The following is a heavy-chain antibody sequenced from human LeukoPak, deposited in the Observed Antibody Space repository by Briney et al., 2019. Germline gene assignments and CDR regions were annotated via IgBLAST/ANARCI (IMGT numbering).Heavy chain of an antibody. V-gene: IGHV3-30*14. Sequence: PGGSLRLSCAASGFTFSSYVMHWVRQAPGKGLEWVAIISYDGSNEYYADSVKGRFTISRDNSKNTLYLQMNSLRAEDTAVYYCASGYSSGPGAFDIWGQGTMVTVSS. CDR3: ASGYSSGPGAFDI. CDR2: ISYDGSNE. D-gene: IGHD6-19*01. CDR1: GFTFSSYV. J-gene: IGHJ3*02.